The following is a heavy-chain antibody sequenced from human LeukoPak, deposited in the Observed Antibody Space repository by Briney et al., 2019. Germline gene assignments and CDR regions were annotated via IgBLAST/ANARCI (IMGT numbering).Heavy chain of an antibody. CDR2: IHHTRGA. D-gene: IGHD3-10*01. CDR1: GSYMSSNY. J-gene: IGHJ4*02. V-gene: IGHV4-59*01. CDR3: ARVRDRYGETDY. Sequence: SETLSLTCTVSGSYMSSNYWGWIRRPPGKGLEWIGYIHHTRGATYSPSLRSRLSLSIDTSRNQFSLRLNSVTPADTAVYFCARVRDRYGETDYWGQGALVTVSS.